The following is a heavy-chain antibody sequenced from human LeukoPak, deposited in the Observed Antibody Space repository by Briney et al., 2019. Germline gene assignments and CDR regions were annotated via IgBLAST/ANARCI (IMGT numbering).Heavy chain of an antibody. J-gene: IGHJ4*02. CDR3: AKVPLPAAIRGYFDY. V-gene: IGHV3-30*18. CDR1: GFTFSSYS. CDR2: ISYDGSNK. Sequence: GGSLRLSCAASGFTFSSYSMNWVRQAPGKGLEWVAVISYDGSNKYYADSVKGRFTISRDNSKNTLYLQMNSLRAEDTAVYYCAKVPLPAAIRGYFDYWGQGTLVTVSS. D-gene: IGHD2-2*01.